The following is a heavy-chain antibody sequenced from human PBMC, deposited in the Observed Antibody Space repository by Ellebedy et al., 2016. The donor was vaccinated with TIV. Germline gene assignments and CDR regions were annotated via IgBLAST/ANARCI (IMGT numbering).Heavy chain of an antibody. Sequence: SETLSLXCAVSGGSISSGGYSWSWIRQPPGKGLEWIGYIYHSGSTYYNPSLKSRVTISVDRSKNQFSLKLSSVTAADTAVYYCARHGRAVASTFPDYYYYYGMDVWGQGTTVTVSS. J-gene: IGHJ6*02. V-gene: IGHV4-30-2*01. D-gene: IGHD6-19*01. CDR2: IYHSGST. CDR1: GGSISSGGYS. CDR3: ARHGRAVASTFPDYYYYYGMDV.